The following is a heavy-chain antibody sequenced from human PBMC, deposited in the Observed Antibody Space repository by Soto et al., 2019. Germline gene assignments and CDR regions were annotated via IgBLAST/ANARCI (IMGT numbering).Heavy chain of an antibody. CDR3: ARGEYFDSALDY. J-gene: IGHJ4*02. CDR1: GYTFTSYG. CDR2: ISAYNGNT. Sequence: GPVKVSFKASGYTFTSYGISWVRQAPGQGLEWMGWISAYNGNTNYAQKLQGRVTMTTDTSASTAYMELRSLRSDDTAVYYCARGEYFDSALDYWGQGTLVTVSS. D-gene: IGHD3-9*01. V-gene: IGHV1-18*01.